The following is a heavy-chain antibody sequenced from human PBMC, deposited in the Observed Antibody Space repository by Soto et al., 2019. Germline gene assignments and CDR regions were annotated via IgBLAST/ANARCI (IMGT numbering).Heavy chain of an antibody. J-gene: IGHJ4*02. CDR2: INHSGST. V-gene: IGHV4-34*01. CDR3: ARPRTGTTDYYFDY. Sequence: SETLSLTCAVYGGSFSGYYWSWIRQPPGKGLEWIGEINHSGSTNYNPSLKSRVTISVDTSKNQFSLKLSSVTAADTAVYYCARPRTGTTDYYFDYWRQGTLVTVSS. CDR1: GGSFSGYY. D-gene: IGHD1-1*01.